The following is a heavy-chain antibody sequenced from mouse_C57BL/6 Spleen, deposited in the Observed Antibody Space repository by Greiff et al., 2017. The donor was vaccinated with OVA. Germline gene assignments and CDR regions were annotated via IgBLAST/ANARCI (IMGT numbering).Heavy chain of an antibody. CDR1: GFNIKDDY. J-gene: IGHJ2*01. Sequence: VQPQQSWAEPVRPGAFVQSFRPASGFNIKDDYMHWVKQRPEQGLEWVGWIDPENGDTEYASKFQGKANITSDTSTNTAYLQLSSLTSADTAVYYCTTGSSFFDYWGQGTTLTVSS. V-gene: IGHV14-4*01. CDR2: IDPENGDT. CDR3: TTGSSFFDY. D-gene: IGHD1-1*01.